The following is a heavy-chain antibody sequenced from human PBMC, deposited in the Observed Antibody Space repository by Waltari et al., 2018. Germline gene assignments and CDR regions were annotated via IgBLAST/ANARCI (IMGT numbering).Heavy chain of an antibody. D-gene: IGHD2-2*01. J-gene: IGHJ3*02. V-gene: IGHV1-18*04. Sequence: QNQLVQSGAEVKKPGASVKVSCKASGYTFTSYGISWVRQAPGQGLEWMGWIGSYNGHTNHAQNFQGRVTMTTDTSTSTAYMELRSLTSDDTAMYYCARSGCGSTNCHPGAYDTWGQGTMVTVSS. CDR3: ARSGCGSTNCHPGAYDT. CDR1: GYTFTSYG. CDR2: IGSYNGHT.